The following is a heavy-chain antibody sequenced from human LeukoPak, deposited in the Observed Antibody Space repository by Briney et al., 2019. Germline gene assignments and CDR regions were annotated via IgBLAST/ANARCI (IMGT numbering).Heavy chain of an antibody. D-gene: IGHD6-13*01. V-gene: IGHV1-2*02. J-gene: IGHJ4*02. CDR3: ATIALPGMSAGYLDY. CDR1: GYTFTAYY. Sequence: ASVKVSCKASGYTFTAYYMYWVRQAPGQGLEWMGWINPDSAGTNVAQKFQGRVTMTRDTSISTAYMELSRLRSDDTAVYYCATIALPGMSAGYLDYWGQGTLVTVSS. CDR2: INPDSAGT.